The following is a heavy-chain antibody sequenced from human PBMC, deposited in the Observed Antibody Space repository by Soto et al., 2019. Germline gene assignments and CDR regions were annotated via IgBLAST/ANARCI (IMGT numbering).Heavy chain of an antibody. J-gene: IGHJ4*02. V-gene: IGHV3-11*01. Sequence: PGGSLRLSCAASGFSFSDYYMSWIRQAPGKGLEWISYVTSSGGSIYYADSVKGRFTISRDNAKNSLHLQMNSLRVEDTAVYYCAREIDYSSGCFDYWGQGTLVTVSS. D-gene: IGHD6-19*01. CDR2: VTSSGGSI. CDR1: GFSFSDYY. CDR3: AREIDYSSGCFDY.